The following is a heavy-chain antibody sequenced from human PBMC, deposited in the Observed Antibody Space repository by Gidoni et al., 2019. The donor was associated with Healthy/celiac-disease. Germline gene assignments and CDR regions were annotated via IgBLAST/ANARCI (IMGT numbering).Heavy chain of an antibody. CDR1: NW. CDR3: ARSAIFGVVMTRYYYYYGMDV. J-gene: IGHJ6*02. V-gene: IGHV4-4*02. D-gene: IGHD3-3*01. Sequence: NWWSWVRQPPGKGLEWIGEIYHSGSTNYNPSLKSRVTISVDKSKNQFSLKLSSVTAADTAVYYCARSAIFGVVMTRYYYYYGMDVWGQGTTVTVSS. CDR2: IYHSGST.